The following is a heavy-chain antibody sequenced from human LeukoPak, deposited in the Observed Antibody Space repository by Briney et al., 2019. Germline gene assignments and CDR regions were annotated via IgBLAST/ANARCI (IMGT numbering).Heavy chain of an antibody. J-gene: IGHJ4*02. CDR2: FSSNGGST. D-gene: IGHD1-26*01. V-gene: IGHV3-64*01. CDR1: GCSFSSYA. Sequence: GGPLRLSCAASGCSFSSYAMHWGRQAPAKGLEYVSVFSSNGGSTYYANSVKGRFTISRDNSKNTLYLQMGSLRAEDMAVYYCARGGPFQWELLVYWGQGTRVTVSS. CDR3: ARGGPFQWELLVY.